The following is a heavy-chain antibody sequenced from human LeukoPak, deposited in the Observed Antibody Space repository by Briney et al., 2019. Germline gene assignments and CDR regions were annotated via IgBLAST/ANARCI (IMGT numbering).Heavy chain of an antibody. CDR2: IYYSGIT. CDR1: GVSISSGSYY. Sequence: SETLSLTCTVSGVSISSGSYYWSWLRQPPGKGLEWIGYIYYSGITNYNPSLKSRVTISVDTSKYQFSLKLSSVTAADTAVYYCARDEWFGELRIWGQGTMVTVSS. CDR3: ARDEWFGELRI. D-gene: IGHD3-10*01. J-gene: IGHJ3*02. V-gene: IGHV4-61*01.